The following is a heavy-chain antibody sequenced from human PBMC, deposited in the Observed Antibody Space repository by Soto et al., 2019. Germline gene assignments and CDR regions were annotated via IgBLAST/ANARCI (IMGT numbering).Heavy chain of an antibody. V-gene: IGHV4-31*03. J-gene: IGHJ4*02. CDR1: GGSISSGGYY. Sequence: QVQLRESGPGLVKPSQTLSLTCTVSGGSISSGGYYWSWIRQHPGKGLEWIGYIYYSGSTYYNPSLKSRVTISVDTSKNQVALKLSSVTAADTAGYYGAREGDYGGFDYWGQGTLVTVSS. D-gene: IGHD4-17*01. CDR3: AREGDYGGFDY. CDR2: IYYSGST.